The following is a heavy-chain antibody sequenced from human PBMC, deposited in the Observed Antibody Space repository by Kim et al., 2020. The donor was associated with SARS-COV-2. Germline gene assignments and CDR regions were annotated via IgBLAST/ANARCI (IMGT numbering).Heavy chain of an antibody. V-gene: IGHV4-30-4*01. J-gene: IGHJ4*02. CDR2: IYYTGSS. Sequence: SETLSLTCTVSGGSLRSCASYWSFIRQPPGKGLEWIGYIYYTGSSHYNPSLNSRVTISIDTSKNQFSLKLSSVTAADTAVYYCARGPPIGGGDCYSHWGQGTLVTVSS. CDR1: GGSLRSCASY. CDR3: ARGPPIGGGDCYSH. D-gene: IGHD2-21*02.